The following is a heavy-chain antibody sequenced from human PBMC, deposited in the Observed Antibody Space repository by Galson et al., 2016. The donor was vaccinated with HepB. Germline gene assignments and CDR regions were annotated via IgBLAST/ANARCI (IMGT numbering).Heavy chain of an antibody. CDR1: GITFSRYA. CDR2: ISDHGGST. Sequence: SLRLSCAASGITFSRYAMNWVRQAPGKGLEWVATISDHGGSTYHADSVRGRFTISRDNSKSTLYLQMNSLRAEDTAIYYCAKGRCRGREFDYFDYWGQGTLVTVSS. D-gene: IGHD3-10*01. J-gene: IGHJ4*02. CDR3: AKGRCRGREFDYFDY. V-gene: IGHV3-23*01.